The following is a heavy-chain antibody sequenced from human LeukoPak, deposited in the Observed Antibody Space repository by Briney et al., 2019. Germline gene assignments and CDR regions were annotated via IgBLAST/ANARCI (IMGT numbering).Heavy chain of an antibody. CDR2: INPNSGDP. D-gene: IGHD1-20*01. J-gene: IGHJ6*03. CDR1: GYTFSDSY. CDR3: AKGKGYNWNDDYYYYMDV. V-gene: IGHV1-2*06. Sequence: ASVKVSCKASGYTFSDSYIHFVRQAPGQGLEWMGRINPNSGDPNYPQKFQGRVTMTRDTSISTAYMEMNSLTSDDTAVYYCAKGKGYNWNDDYYYYMDVWGKGTTVTVSS.